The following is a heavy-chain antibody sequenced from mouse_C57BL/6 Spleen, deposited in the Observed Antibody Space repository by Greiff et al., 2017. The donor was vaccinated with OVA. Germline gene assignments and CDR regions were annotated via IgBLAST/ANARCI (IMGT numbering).Heavy chain of an antibody. CDR1: GYTFTDYY. CDR3: AREGTYYDYDEVFDY. Sequence: EVQLQQSGPELVKPGASVKISCKASGYTFTDYYMNWVKQSHGKSLEWIGDINPNNGGTSYNQKFKGKATLTVDKSSSTAYMELRSLTSEDSAVYYCAREGTYYDYDEVFDYWGQGTTLTVSS. V-gene: IGHV1-26*01. J-gene: IGHJ2*01. D-gene: IGHD2-4*01. CDR2: INPNNGGT.